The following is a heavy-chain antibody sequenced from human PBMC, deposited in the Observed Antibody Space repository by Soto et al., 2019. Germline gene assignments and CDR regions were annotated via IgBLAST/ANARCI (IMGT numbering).Heavy chain of an antibody. J-gene: IGHJ5*02. V-gene: IGHV4-31*03. CDR3: ARLDLRPNWFDP. CDR2: IYFSGST. Sequence: SETLSLTCTVSGGSISSGVYYWIWIRQHPGKGLEWIGYIYFSGSTYYNPSLKSRVTISVDTSKNQFSLNLSSVTAADTAVYYCARLDLRPNWFDPWGQGTQVTVSS. CDR1: GGSISSGVYY. D-gene: IGHD2-2*03.